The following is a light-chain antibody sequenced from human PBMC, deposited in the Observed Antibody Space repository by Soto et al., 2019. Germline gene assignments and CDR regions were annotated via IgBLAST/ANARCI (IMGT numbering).Light chain of an antibody. CDR1: SSDIGGYNF. V-gene: IGLV2-8*01. J-gene: IGLJ3*02. CDR2: EVN. CDR3: SSYAGTNNLGV. Sequence: QSVLTQPPSASGSPGQSVTISCTGTSSDIGGYNFVSWYQQHPGKAPKLIIYEVNKRPSGVPDRFSGPKSGNTASLTVSGLQADDEGDYYCSSYAGTNNLGVFGGGTKLTVL.